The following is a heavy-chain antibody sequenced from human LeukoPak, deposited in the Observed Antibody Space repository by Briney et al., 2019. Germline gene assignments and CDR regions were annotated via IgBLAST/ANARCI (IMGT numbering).Heavy chain of an antibody. CDR1: GGTFSSYA. J-gene: IGHJ6*02. V-gene: IGHV1-69*01. CDR2: IIPISGTA. D-gene: IGHD3-22*01. Sequence: SVKVSCKASGGTFSSYAISWVRQAPGQGLEWMGGIIPISGTANYAQKFQGRVTITADESTSTAYMELSSLRSEVTAVYYCARTIYYDSSGYFEENYYGMDVWGQGTTVTVSS. CDR3: ARTIYYDSSGYFEENYYGMDV.